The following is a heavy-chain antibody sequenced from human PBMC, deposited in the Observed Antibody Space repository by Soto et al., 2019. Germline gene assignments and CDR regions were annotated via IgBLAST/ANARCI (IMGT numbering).Heavy chain of an antibody. V-gene: IGHV3-23*01. CDR1: GFDFSSYA. CDR2: IGGSGDNI. Sequence: EVHVLESGGGLVQPGGSLRLSCAASGFDFSSYAMSWVRQAPVKGLEWVSGIGGSGDNIYYADSVKGRFTISRDNSKNTTYLQMNRVRGEDTAVYYCVKHDYNFWIGYTFPPGIDVWGQGTAVTVSS. J-gene: IGHJ6*02. D-gene: IGHD3-3*01. CDR3: VKHDYNFWIGYTFPPGIDV.